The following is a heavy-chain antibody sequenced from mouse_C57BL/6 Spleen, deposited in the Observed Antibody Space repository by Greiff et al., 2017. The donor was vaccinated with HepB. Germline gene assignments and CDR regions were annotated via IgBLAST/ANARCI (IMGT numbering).Heavy chain of an antibody. CDR1: GYSFTGYY. V-gene: IGHV1-42*01. D-gene: IGHD3-3*01. Sequence: EVQLQQSGPELVKPGASVKISCKASGYSFTGYYMNWVKQSPEKSLEWIGEINPSTGGTTYNQKFKAKATLTVDKSSSTAYMQLKSLTSEDSAVYYGARKGGSWGTPWYFDVWGTGTTVTVSS. CDR2: INPSTGGT. J-gene: IGHJ1*03. CDR3: ARKGGSWGTPWYFDV.